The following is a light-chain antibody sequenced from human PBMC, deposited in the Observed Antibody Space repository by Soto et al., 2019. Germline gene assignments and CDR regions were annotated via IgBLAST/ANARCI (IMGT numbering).Light chain of an antibody. J-gene: IGLJ1*01. CDR1: SSDVGGYNY. Sequence: QSALTQPASVSGSPGQSITISCTGTSSDVGGYNYVSWYQQHPGKAPKLMISEVSNRPSGVSNRFSGSKSGSTASLTISGLQAEDEADYYCSSYTSSSTLVVFGTGTKVTVL. CDR3: SSYTSSSTLVV. CDR2: EVS. V-gene: IGLV2-14*01.